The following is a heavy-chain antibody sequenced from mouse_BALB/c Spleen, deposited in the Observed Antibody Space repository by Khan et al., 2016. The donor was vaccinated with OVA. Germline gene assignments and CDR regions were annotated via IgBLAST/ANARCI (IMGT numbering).Heavy chain of an antibody. J-gene: IGHJ4*01. V-gene: IGHV9-3-1*01. D-gene: IGHD2-14*01. Sequence: QIQLVQSGPELKKPGEPVKISCKASGYTFTKNGMNWAKQAPGQGLKWMGWINPYTGEPTYAADFKGRFAFSLATSTSTAYLQINNLNNEDTAAVYCARMGYAGTMDSWGQGTSVTVSP. CDR1: GYTFTKNG. CDR3: ARMGYAGTMDS. CDR2: INPYTGEP.